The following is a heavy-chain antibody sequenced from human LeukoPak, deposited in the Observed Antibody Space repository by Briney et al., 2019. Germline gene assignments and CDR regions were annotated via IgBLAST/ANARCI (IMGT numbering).Heavy chain of an antibody. Sequence: PSETLSLTCTVSGGSITSGGYSWSWIRQPPGKGLEWIGYISYSGTTYYNPSLKSRVTISLDTSKNQFSLKLTSVTAADTAVYYCARVSGYDSRIWFYPWGQGTLVTVSS. CDR1: GGSITSGGYS. V-gene: IGHV4-30-4*01. D-gene: IGHD5-12*01. CDR3: ARVSGYDSRIWFYP. CDR2: ISYSGTT. J-gene: IGHJ5*02.